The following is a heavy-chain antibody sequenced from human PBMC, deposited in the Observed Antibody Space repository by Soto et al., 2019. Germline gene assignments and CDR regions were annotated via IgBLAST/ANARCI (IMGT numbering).Heavy chain of an antibody. D-gene: IGHD6-19*01. Sequence: GGSLRLSCAASGFTFSNCGMHWVRQAPGKGLEWVAVLPWHGTDKHYADSVTGRFTISRDTSKNTLYLQMNSLRAEDTAIYYCVKEQSSGYYRTSDYWGQGTLVTVSS. CDR3: VKEQSSGYYRTSDY. CDR1: GFTFSNCG. J-gene: IGHJ4*02. CDR2: LPWHGTDK. V-gene: IGHV3-30*18.